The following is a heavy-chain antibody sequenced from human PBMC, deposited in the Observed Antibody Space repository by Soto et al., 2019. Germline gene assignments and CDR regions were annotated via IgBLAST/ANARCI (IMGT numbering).Heavy chain of an antibody. CDR1: GFTFSDYY. D-gene: IGHD2-15*01. J-gene: IGHJ6*02. CDR2: ISSSGSTI. CDR3: AREGRVGPLTPYYYYYGMDV. V-gene: IGHV3-11*01. Sequence: AGGSLRLSCAASGFTFSDYYMSWIRQAPGKGMEWVSYISSSGSTIYYADSVKGRFTISRDNAKNSLYLQMNSLRAEDTAVYYCAREGRVGPLTPYYYYYGMDVWGQGTTVTVSS.